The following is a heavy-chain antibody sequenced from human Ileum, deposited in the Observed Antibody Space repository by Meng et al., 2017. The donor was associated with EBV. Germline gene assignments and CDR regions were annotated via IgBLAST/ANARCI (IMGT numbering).Heavy chain of an antibody. CDR1: GGSFTYYY. CDR2: INPSEGT. Sequence: QVLLPQWGAGLLKPSETLSLPCAVYGGSFTYYYWTWIRQPPGKGLEWIGEINPSEGTNYNPSLKSRVTISVDTSKNQFSLKMNSLTAADTAIYYCARRGSYGGGCDYWGQGTLVTVSS. V-gene: IGHV4-34*01. CDR3: ARRGSYGGGCDY. J-gene: IGHJ4*02. D-gene: IGHD1-26*01.